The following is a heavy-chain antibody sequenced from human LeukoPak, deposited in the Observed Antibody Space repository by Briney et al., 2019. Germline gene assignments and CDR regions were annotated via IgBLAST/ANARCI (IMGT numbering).Heavy chain of an antibody. CDR1: GGSFSGYY. Sequence: TSETLSLTCAVYGGSFSGYYWSWIRQPPGKGLEWIGEINHSGSTNYNPSLKSRVTISVDTSKNQFSLKLSSVTAADTAVYYCAKDSSYYPDYWGQGTLVTVSS. V-gene: IGHV4-34*01. J-gene: IGHJ4*02. D-gene: IGHD3-10*01. CDR3: AKDSSYYPDY. CDR2: INHSGST.